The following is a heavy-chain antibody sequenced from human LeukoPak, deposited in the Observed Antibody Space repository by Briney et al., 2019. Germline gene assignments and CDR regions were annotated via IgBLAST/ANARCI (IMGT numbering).Heavy chain of an antibody. CDR2: TSVYNGNT. Sequence: EASVKVSCKASGYKINTYDISWLRQAPGQGLEWMGWTSVYNGNTDYAQKFQGRVTMTTDTSASTTYMELRSLRSDDTAIYYCARVDSGRYYGHDYWGQGTLVTVTS. D-gene: IGHD1-26*01. J-gene: IGHJ4*02. V-gene: IGHV1-18*01. CDR1: GYKINTYD. CDR3: ARVDSGRYYGHDY.